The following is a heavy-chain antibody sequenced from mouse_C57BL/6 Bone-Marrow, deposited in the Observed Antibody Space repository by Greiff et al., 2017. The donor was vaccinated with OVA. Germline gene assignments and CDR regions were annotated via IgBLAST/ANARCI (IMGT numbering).Heavy chain of an antibody. CDR1: GFTFSDFY. CDR3: ARLDAMDY. Sequence: EVNLVESGGGLVQPGGSLKLSCAASGFTFSDFYMYWIRQTPEKRLEWVAYISNGGGSTYYPDTVKGRFTISRDNAKNTLYLQMSRLKSEDTAMYYCARLDAMDYWVQGTSVTVSS. J-gene: IGHJ4*01. V-gene: IGHV5-12*01. CDR2: ISNGGGST.